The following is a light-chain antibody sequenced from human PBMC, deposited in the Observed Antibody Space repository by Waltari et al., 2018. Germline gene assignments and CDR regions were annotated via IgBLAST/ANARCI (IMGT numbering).Light chain of an antibody. Sequence: QSVLTQPPSVSGAPGQRVTIPCTGSSSNIGARYDVPWYQQLPGTAPKLLIYGNSNRPSGVPDRFSGSKSGTSASLAITGLQAEDEADYYCQSYDSSLSGVVFGGGTKLTVL. J-gene: IGLJ2*01. CDR2: GNS. CDR3: QSYDSSLSGVV. CDR1: SSNIGARYD. V-gene: IGLV1-40*01.